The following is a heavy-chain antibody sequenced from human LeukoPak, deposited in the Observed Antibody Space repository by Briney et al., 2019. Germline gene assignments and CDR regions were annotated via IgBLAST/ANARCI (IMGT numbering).Heavy chain of an antibody. J-gene: IGHJ5*02. Sequence: GGSLRLSCAASGFTFSSYAMSWVRQAPGKGLEWVSAISGSGGSTYYADSVKGRFTISRDNAKNTLYLQMNSLRAEDTAVYYCARDRYKAIYNWFDPWGQGTLVTVSS. CDR3: ARDRYKAIYNWFDP. CDR2: ISGSGGST. CDR1: GFTFSSYA. D-gene: IGHD1-1*01. V-gene: IGHV3-23*01.